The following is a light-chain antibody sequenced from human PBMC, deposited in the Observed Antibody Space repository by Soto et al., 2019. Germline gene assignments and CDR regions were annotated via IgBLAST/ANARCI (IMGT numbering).Light chain of an antibody. CDR3: QQYDNLSLT. CDR1: QDISNY. Sequence: DIKMTQSPSSVSASVGDRVTITCQASQDISNYLNWYQQKPGKAPKLLIYDASNLETGVPSRFSGSGSGTDFTFTISSLQPEDIATYYCQQYDNLSLTFGGGTKVEIK. CDR2: DAS. J-gene: IGKJ4*01. V-gene: IGKV1-33*01.